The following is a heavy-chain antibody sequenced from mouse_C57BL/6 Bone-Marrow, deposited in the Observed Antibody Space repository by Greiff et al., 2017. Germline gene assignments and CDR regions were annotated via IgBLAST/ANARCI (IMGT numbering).Heavy chain of an antibody. CDR1: GFTFSDFY. Sequence: EVKVVESGGGLVQSGRSLRLSCATSGFTFSDFYMEWVRQAPGKGLEWIAASRNKANDYTTEYSASVKGRFIVSRDTSQSILYLQMNALRAEDTAIYYCARESNYDWYFDVWGTGTTVTVSS. J-gene: IGHJ1*03. CDR2: SRNKANDYTT. D-gene: IGHD2-5*01. CDR3: ARESNYDWYFDV. V-gene: IGHV7-1*01.